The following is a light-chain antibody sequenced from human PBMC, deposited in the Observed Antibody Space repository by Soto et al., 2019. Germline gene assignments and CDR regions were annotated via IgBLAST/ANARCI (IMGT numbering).Light chain of an antibody. CDR2: GNS. J-gene: IGLJ2*01. CDR1: SSNIGAGYY. V-gene: IGLV1-40*01. CDR3: QSYDSSLSGGDVV. Sequence: QSVLTQPPSVSGAPGQRVTISCTGSSSNIGAGYYVHWYQQLPGTAPKLLIYGNSNRPSGVPDRFSGSKSGTSASLAITGLQAEDEADDYCQSYDSSLSGGDVVFGGGTQLTVL.